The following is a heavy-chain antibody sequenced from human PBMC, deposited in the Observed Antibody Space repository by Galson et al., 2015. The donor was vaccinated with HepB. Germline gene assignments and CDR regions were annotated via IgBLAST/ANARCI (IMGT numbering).Heavy chain of an antibody. V-gene: IGHV1-8*01. J-gene: IGHJ4*02. CDR2: MNPKSGDT. Sequence: SVKVSCKASGYTFTSYDINWVRQATGQGLEWMGWMNPKSGDTAYAQKFQGRVTMTRSTSISTAYMELSSLRSEDTAVYYCAKLGAGTPEDYWGQGILVTVSS. CDR1: GYTFTSYD. CDR3: AKLGAGTPEDY. D-gene: IGHD1-1*01.